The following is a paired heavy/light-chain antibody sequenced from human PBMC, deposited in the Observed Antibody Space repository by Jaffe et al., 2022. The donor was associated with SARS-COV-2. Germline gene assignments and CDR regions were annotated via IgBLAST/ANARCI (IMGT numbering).Heavy chain of an antibody. CDR2: INPNSGGA. D-gene: IGHD6-19*01. CDR1: GYAFTGYY. J-gene: IGHJ4*02. Sequence: QVQLVQSGAEVKKPGASVKVSCESSGYAFTGYYMHWVRQAPGQGLEWMGRINPNSGGANYAQKFQGRVTMTRDTSISTAYMELSRLRSDDTAVYYCVRYSSGWSSDSWGQGTLVTVSS. V-gene: IGHV1-2*06. CDR3: VRYSSGWSSDS.
Light chain of an antibody. CDR3: QQYGSSVLT. V-gene: IGKV3-20*01. Sequence: EIVLTQSPGTLSLSPGERATLSCRASQSVSSSYLAWYQQKPGQAPTLLIYGASSRATGIPDRFSGSGSGTDFTLTISRLEPEDFAVYYCQQYGSSVLTFGQGTKVEIK. CDR2: GAS. CDR1: QSVSSSY. J-gene: IGKJ1*01.